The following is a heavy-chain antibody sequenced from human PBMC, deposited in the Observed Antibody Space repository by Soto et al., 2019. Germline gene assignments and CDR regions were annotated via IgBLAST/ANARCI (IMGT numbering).Heavy chain of an antibody. CDR3: ARDEGSSIFGVLGN. J-gene: IGHJ4*02. CDR1: GFTFSHYA. Sequence: GGSLRLSCVASGFTFSHYAMSWVRQAPGKGLEWVSSISGGGETTYHADSVTGRFTISRDNSKNTLFLQMNSLRAEDTAVYYCARDEGSSIFGVLGNWGQGTLVTVSS. CDR2: ISGGGETT. D-gene: IGHD3-3*01. V-gene: IGHV3-23*01.